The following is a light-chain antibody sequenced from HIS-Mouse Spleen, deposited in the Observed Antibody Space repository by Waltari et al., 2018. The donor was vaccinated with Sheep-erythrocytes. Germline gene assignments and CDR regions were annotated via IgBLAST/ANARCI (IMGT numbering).Light chain of an antibody. J-gene: IGLJ1*01. CDR3: CSYAGSYNHV. Sequence: QSALTQPRSVSGSPGQSVTISCTGTSSDVGGYNYVSWDQQHPGKAPKHMICDVSKRPSGVPDRFSGSKSGNTASLTISGLQAEDEADYYCCSYAGSYNHVFATGTKVTVL. CDR2: DVS. V-gene: IGLV2-11*01. CDR1: SSDVGGYNY.